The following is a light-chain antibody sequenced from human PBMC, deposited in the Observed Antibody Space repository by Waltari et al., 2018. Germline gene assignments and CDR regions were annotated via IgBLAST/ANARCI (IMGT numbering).Light chain of an antibody. CDR2: GKN. J-gene: IGLJ2*01. V-gene: IGLV3-19*01. Sequence: SSELTQDPAVSVALGQTVRITCQGASLRTYYESWFHQKPGQAPALVIYGKNNRPSGIPDRFSASSSGSTASLTIIGAQAEDEADYYCHSRDSSGNVLIGGGTKLTVV. CDR3: HSRDSSGNVL. CDR1: SLRTYY.